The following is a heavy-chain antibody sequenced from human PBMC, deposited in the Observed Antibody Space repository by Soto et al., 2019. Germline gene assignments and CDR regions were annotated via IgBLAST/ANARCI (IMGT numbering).Heavy chain of an antibody. D-gene: IGHD1-26*01. CDR1: GGSFSNYA. V-gene: IGHV1-69*01. Sequence: QVQLVQSGAEVKMPGSSVRVSCKASGGSFSNYAISCVRQAPGQGLEWMGGIIPMFGIGNYAEKFLGRVTITADESTSTSHMELSSLRSEDTAVYFCARAYRENYFYAMDVWGQGTTVTVSS. CDR2: IIPMFGIG. J-gene: IGHJ6*02. CDR3: ARAYRENYFYAMDV.